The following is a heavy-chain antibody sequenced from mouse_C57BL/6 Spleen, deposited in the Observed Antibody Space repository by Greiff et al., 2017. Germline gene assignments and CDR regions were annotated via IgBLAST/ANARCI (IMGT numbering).Heavy chain of an antibody. CDR3: ARHYYGSSYYFDY. Sequence: EVQRVESGGDLVKPGGSLKLSCAASGFTFSSYGMSWVRQTPDKRLEWVGTISSGGSYTYYPDSVKGRFTISRDNAKNTLYLQMSSLKSEDTAMYYCARHYYGSSYYFDYWGQGTTLTVSS. CDR1: GFTFSSYG. D-gene: IGHD1-1*01. V-gene: IGHV5-6*01. CDR2: ISSGGSYT. J-gene: IGHJ2*01.